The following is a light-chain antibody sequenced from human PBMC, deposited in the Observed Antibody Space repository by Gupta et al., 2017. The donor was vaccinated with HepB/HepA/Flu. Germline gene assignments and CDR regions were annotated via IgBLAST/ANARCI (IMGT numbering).Light chain of an antibody. Sequence: DIQMTQSPSSLSASVGDRVTITCRAGQSISTYLIWYHQKPGKAPRLLIYAASSLQSGVPSRFSGSGRGTDFNLTISSLQPDDFGTYFCQQSFSAIWTFGQGTKVDI. CDR1: QSISTY. CDR2: AAS. V-gene: IGKV1-39*01. CDR3: QQSFSAIWT. J-gene: IGKJ1*01.